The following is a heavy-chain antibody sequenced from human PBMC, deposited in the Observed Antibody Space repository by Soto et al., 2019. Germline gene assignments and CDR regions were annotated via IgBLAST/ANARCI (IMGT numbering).Heavy chain of an antibody. CDR1: GASMNDYY. V-gene: IGHV4-59*01. CDR2: MHYSGAS. D-gene: IGHD3-16*01. J-gene: IGHJ4*02. CDR3: VRSGHSFAGAM. Sequence: QVQLQEWGPGLVKPSETLSLTCTVSGASMNDYYGSWVRESPGKGLEWIGYMHYSGASNSNPSLKGRVTISIDTSKNQFSLKLTSVTAADTAVYYCVRSGHSFAGAMWGQGNLVTASS.